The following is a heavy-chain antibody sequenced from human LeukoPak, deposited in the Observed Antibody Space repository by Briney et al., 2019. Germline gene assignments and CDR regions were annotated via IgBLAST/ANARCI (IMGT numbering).Heavy chain of an antibody. CDR2: IKQDGSEE. D-gene: IGHD3-22*01. V-gene: IGHV3-7*01. J-gene: IGHJ4*02. CDR1: GFTFSSYW. CDR3: ARESYDSSGYYFDY. Sequence: GGSLRLSCAASGFTFSSYWMSWVRQAPGKGLEWVANIKQDGSEEYYVDSVKGRFTISRDNAKNSLYLQMNSLRAEDTAVYYCARESYDSSGYYFDYWGQGTLVTVSS.